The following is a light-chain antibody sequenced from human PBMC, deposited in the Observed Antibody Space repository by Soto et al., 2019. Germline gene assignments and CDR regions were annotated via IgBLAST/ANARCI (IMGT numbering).Light chain of an antibody. CDR3: QQYGSSPPLT. J-gene: IGKJ4*01. CDR1: QSVSSSY. CDR2: GAS. V-gene: IGKV3-20*01. Sequence: EIVLTQSPGTLSLSPGERATLSCRAIQSVSSSYLAWYQQKPGQAPRLLIYGASSRATGIPDRFSGSGSVTDFTLTISRLEPEDFAVYYCQQYGSSPPLTFGGGTKVDIK.